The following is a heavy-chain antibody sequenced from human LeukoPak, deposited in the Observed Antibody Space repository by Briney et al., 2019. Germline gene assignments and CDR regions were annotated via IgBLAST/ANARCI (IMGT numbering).Heavy chain of an antibody. J-gene: IGHJ4*02. CDR2: IIPSGTLT. D-gene: IGHD3-10*01. CDR3: AKDNSPQTYGSFGD. CDR1: GFTFSSYV. V-gene: IGHV3-23*01. Sequence: GGSLRLSCAASGFTFSSYVMSWVRQAPGKGLEWVSDIIPSGTLTYYADSVKGRFTVSRDNSKNTLYLQMNSLRAEDTAAYYCAKDNSPQTYGSFGDWGQGTRVTVSS.